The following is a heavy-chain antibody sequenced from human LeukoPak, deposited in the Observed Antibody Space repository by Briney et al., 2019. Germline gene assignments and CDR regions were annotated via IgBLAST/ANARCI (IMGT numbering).Heavy chain of an antibody. J-gene: IGHJ6*02. V-gene: IGHV3-30*14. Sequence: GGSLRLSCAASGFTFSSYAMHWVRQAPGKGLEWVAVISYDGSNKYYADSVKGRFTISRDNSKNTLYLQMNSLRAEDTAVYYRARASFYSNYIYYYYGMDVWGQGTTVTVSS. CDR1: GFTFSSYA. D-gene: IGHD4-11*01. CDR2: ISYDGSNK. CDR3: ARASFYSNYIYYYYGMDV.